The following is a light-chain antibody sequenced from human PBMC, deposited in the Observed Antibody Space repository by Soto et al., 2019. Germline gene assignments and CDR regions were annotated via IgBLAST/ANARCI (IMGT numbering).Light chain of an antibody. V-gene: IGKV3-20*01. CDR3: QQYGSSPWT. Sequence: ENVLTQSPGTLSLSPGERATLSCRASQSVSSSYLAWYQQKPGQAPRLLIYSASSRATGIPDRFSGSGSGTDFTLTISRLEPEDFAVYYCQQYGSSPWTFCQGTKVEIK. CDR1: QSVSSSY. CDR2: SAS. J-gene: IGKJ1*01.